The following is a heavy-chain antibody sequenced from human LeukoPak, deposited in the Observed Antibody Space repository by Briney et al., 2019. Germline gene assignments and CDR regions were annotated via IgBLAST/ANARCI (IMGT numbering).Heavy chain of an antibody. CDR1: GYSISSGYY. D-gene: IGHD3-16*01. CDR3: AGTSDPGGYYYYYYMDV. Sequence: PSETLSLTCTVSGYSISSGYYWGWIRQPPGKGLEWIGSIYHSGSTYYNPSLKSRVTISVDTSKNQFSLKLSSVTAADTAVYYCAGTSDPGGYYYYYYMDVWGKGTTVTVSS. V-gene: IGHV4-38-2*02. J-gene: IGHJ6*03. CDR2: IYHSGST.